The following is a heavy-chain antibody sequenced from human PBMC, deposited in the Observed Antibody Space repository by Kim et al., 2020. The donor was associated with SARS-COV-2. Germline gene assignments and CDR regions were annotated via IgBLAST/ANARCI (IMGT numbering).Heavy chain of an antibody. CDR2: T. Sequence: TSHSPALRSRVTMSVDTSKNQFSRKLRLTAVTAADTAVYYCARGSNWFDPWGQGTLVTVSS. CDR3: ARGSNWFDP. V-gene: IGHV4-4*07. J-gene: IGHJ5*02.